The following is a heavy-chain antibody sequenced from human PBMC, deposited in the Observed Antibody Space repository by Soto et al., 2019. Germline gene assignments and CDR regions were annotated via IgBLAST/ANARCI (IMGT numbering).Heavy chain of an antibody. CDR1: GFSFSDYS. CDR2: LTRTGTT. J-gene: IGHJ4*02. V-gene: IGHV3-23*01. D-gene: IGHD2-15*01. CDR3: AKRATTVPTPGNYFDC. Sequence: GGSLRLSWVASGFSFSDYSMTWVRQGPGRGLEWVATLTRTGTTFYADSVKGRFTISRDNSRNTLSLQMYSLRAEDTARYYCAKRATTVPTPGNYFDCWGQGTLVTVS.